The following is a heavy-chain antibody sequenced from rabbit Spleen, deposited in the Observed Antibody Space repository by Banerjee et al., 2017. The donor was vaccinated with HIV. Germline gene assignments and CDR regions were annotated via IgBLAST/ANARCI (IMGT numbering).Heavy chain of an antibody. CDR1: GFSFSSGYY. CDR2: IYTGNSKT. D-gene: IGHD8-1*01. J-gene: IGHJ4*01. Sequence: QSLEESGGDLVKPGASLTLTCTASGFSFSSGYYMCWVRQAPGKGLEWIACIYTGNSKTYYANWAKGRFTISKTSSTTVTLQMTSLTVADTATYFCARDAGRGDYIDGVFNLWGQGTLVTVS. V-gene: IGHV1S40*01. CDR3: ARDAGRGDYIDGVFNL.